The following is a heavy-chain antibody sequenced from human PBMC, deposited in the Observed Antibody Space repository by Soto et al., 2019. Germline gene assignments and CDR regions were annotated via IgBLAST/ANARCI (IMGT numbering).Heavy chain of an antibody. CDR2: INHSGRT. J-gene: IGHJ4*02. Sequence: QVQLQQWGAGLLKPSETLSLPCAVYGGSFSGYYWSWIRQPPGKGLEWIGEINHSGRTNYNPSLKSRVPISGDTSKNQFALKLSSVSAADTAVYYCASLAYCGGDCYSLVDRGNDYWGQGTLVTVSS. D-gene: IGHD2-21*02. V-gene: IGHV4-34*01. CDR1: GGSFSGYY. CDR3: ASLAYCGGDCYSLVDRGNDY.